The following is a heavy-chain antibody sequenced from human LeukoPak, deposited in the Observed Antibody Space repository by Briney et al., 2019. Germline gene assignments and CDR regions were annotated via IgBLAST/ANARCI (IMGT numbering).Heavy chain of an antibody. CDR1: GFTFSNYA. Sequence: GGSLRLSCEASGFTFSNYAMHWVRQAPGKGLEWVAVISYDGGNKYYADSLKGRFTISRDNAKNSLYLQMNSLRAEDTAVYYCASYGDYVDYWGQGTLVTVSS. V-gene: IGHV3-30*04. J-gene: IGHJ4*02. D-gene: IGHD4-17*01. CDR3: ASYGDYVDY. CDR2: ISYDGGNK.